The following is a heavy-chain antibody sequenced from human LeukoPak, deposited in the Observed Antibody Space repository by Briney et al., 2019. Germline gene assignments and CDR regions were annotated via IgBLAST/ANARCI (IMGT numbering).Heavy chain of an antibody. V-gene: IGHV1-69*13. D-gene: IGHD2-15*01. CDR3: ATPRMVVAATQFDY. J-gene: IGHJ4*02. Sequence: SVKVSCKASGGTFSSYAISWVRQAPGQGLEWMGGIIPIFGTANYAQKFQGRVTITADESTSTAYMELSSLRSEDTAVYYCATPRMVVAATQFDYWGQGTLVTVSS. CDR2: IIPIFGTA. CDR1: GGTFSSYA.